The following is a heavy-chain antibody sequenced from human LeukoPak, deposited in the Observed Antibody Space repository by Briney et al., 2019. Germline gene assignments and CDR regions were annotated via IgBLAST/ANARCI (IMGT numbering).Heavy chain of an antibody. V-gene: IGHV3-48*01. J-gene: IGHJ4*02. CDR1: GFRFSGYS. CDR2: ISSSATTI. CDR3: ARSRSGYHFYY. D-gene: IGHD5-12*01. Sequence: PGGSLRLSCAASGFRFSGYSMNWVRQAPGKGLEWVSYISSSATTIYYADSMKGRFTVSRDNAKNSLSLQMNSLIAEDTAVYYCARSRSGYHFYYWGQGTLVTVSS.